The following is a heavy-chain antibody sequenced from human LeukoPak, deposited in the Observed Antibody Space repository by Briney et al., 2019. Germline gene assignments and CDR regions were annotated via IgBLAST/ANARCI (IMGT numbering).Heavy chain of an antibody. CDR2: KNHSGST. D-gene: IGHD5-24*01. V-gene: IGHV4-34*01. Sequence: SETPSLTRAVYGGFLSGYYLGGVRHPPRKGVGGVWGKNHSGSTNYNPSLKSRVTISVDTSKNQFSLKLSSVTAADTAVYYCARWRVESPRWLQDGRPRGNAFDIWGQGTMVTVSS. CDR3: ARWRVESPRWLQDGRPRGNAFDI. J-gene: IGHJ3*02. CDR1: GGFLSGYY.